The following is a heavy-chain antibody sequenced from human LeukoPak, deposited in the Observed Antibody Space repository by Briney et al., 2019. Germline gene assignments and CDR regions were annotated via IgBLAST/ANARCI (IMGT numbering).Heavy chain of an antibody. D-gene: IGHD3-16*01. CDR2: IYYSGST. Sequence: PSETLSLTCAVYGGSFSAYYWSWIRQPPGKGLEWIGYIYYSGSTNYNPSLKSRVTISVDTSNNQFSLRLSSVTAADTAVYYCARLGGSPRFPPSAWGQGTLVTVSS. CDR1: GGSFSAYY. J-gene: IGHJ4*02. CDR3: ARLGGSPRFPPSA. V-gene: IGHV4-59*08.